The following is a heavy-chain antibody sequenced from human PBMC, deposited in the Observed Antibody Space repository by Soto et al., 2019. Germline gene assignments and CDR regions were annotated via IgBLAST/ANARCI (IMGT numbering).Heavy chain of an antibody. CDR3: VAYSYGRIDY. D-gene: IGHD5-18*01. Sequence: GGSLRLSCAASGFTLSDYYMDWVRQAPGKGLEWVGRIRDKAKSYTTDYAASVKGRFTISRDDSKNSLYLQMDSLKTEDTALYYCVAYSYGRIDYWGQGTLVTVSS. J-gene: IGHJ4*02. CDR2: IRDKAKSYTT. CDR1: GFTLSDYY. V-gene: IGHV3-72*01.